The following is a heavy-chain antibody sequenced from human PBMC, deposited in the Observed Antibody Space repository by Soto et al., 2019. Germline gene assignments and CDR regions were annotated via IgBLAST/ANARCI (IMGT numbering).Heavy chain of an antibody. J-gene: IGHJ6*02. CDR2: ISGSGGST. D-gene: IGHD3-10*01. Sequence: GGSLRLSCAAPGFTFSSYAMSWVRQAPGKGLEWVSAISGSGGSTYYADSVKGRFTISRDNSKNTLYLQMNSLRAEDTAVYYCAKFPHSFLRGTNLLHFHYYYGMDVWGQGTTVTVSS. CDR3: AKFPHSFLRGTNLLHFHYYYGMDV. V-gene: IGHV3-23*01. CDR1: GFTFSSYA.